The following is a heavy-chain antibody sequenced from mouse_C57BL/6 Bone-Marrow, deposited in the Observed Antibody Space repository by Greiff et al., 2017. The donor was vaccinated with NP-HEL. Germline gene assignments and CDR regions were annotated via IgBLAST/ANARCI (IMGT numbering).Heavy chain of an antibody. Sequence: VKLMESGPELVKPGASVKISCKASGYAFSSSWMNWVKQRPGKGLEWIGRIYPGDGDTNYNGKFKGKATLTADKSSSTAYMQLSSLTSEDSAVYFCARDYGNSPWFAYWGQGTLVTVSA. CDR1: GYAFSSSW. V-gene: IGHV1-82*01. CDR2: IYPGDGDT. D-gene: IGHD2-1*01. J-gene: IGHJ3*01. CDR3: ARDYGNSPWFAY.